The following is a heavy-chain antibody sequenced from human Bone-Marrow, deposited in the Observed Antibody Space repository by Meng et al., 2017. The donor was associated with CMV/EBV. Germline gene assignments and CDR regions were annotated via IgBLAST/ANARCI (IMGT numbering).Heavy chain of an antibody. CDR1: GYSFTSYW. J-gene: IGHJ4*02. Sequence: GESLKISCKGSGYSFTSYWIGWVRQMPGKGLEWMGIIYPGDSDTRYSPSFQGQVTISADKSISTAYLQWSSLKASDTAMYYCARQYSSSSGNTLFDYWGQGTLVTVSS. D-gene: IGHD6-6*01. CDR3: ARQYSSSSGNTLFDY. CDR2: IYPGDSDT. V-gene: IGHV5-51*01.